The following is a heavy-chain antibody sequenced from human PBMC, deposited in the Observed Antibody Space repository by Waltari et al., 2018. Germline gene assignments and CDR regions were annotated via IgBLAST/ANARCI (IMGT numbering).Heavy chain of an antibody. CDR3: ARVRIAATPYYFDY. D-gene: IGHD2-15*01. CDR1: GGSFSGYY. Sequence: QVQLQQWGAGLLKPSETLSLTCAVYGGSFSGYYWSWIRQPPGKGLEWIGEINHSGSTNYNPSLKSRVTISVDTSKNQFSLKLSSVTAADTAVYYCARVRIAATPYYFDYWGQGTLVTVSS. J-gene: IGHJ4*02. V-gene: IGHV4-34*01. CDR2: INHSGST.